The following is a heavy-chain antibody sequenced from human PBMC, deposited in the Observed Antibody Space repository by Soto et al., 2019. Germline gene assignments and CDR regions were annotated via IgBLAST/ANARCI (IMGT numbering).Heavy chain of an antibody. V-gene: IGHV4-34*01. CDR3: ARIPVDTSMIYWLDP. CDR2: IDHRGST. CDR1: GTSFGGYF. Sequence: SETLSLTCAVSGTSFGGYFWTWIRQPPGKGLEWIGEIDHRGSTNYNPALRSRVTISVDTSKNLFSLKLTSVTAADTAVYYCARIPVDTSMIYWLDPWGQGTLVTVSS. D-gene: IGHD5-18*01. J-gene: IGHJ5*02.